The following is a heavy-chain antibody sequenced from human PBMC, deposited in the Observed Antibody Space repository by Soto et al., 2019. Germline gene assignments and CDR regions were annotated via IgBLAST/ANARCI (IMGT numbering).Heavy chain of an antibody. CDR1: GYSFTSYW. V-gene: IGHV5-51*01. D-gene: IGHD2-2*01. CDR2: IYPGDSDT. CDR3: ARTYCSSTSCLGDYYYGMDV. J-gene: IGHJ6*02. Sequence: HGESLKISCKGSGYSFTSYWIGWVRQMPGKGLEWMGIIYPGDSDTRYSPSFQGQVTISADKSISTAYLQWSSLKASDTAMDYCARTYCSSTSCLGDYYYGMDVWGQGTTVTVSS.